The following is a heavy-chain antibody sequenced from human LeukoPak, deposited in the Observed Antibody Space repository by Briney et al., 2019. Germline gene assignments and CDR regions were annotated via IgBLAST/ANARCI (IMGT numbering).Heavy chain of an antibody. CDR2: IYYSGST. CDR1: GGSISSYY. D-gene: IGHD4-17*01. CDR3: AKEWGYGDYGDYYGMDV. J-gene: IGHJ6*02. V-gene: IGHV4-59*01. Sequence: PSETLSLTCTVSGGSISSYYWSWIRQPPGKGLEWIGYIYYSGSTNYNPSLKSRVTISVDTSKNQFSLKLSSVTAADTAVYYCAKEWGYGDYGDYYGMDVWGQGTTVTVSS.